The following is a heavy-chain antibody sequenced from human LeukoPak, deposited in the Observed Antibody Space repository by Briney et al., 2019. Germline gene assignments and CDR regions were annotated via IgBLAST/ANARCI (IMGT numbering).Heavy chain of an antibody. Sequence: SETLSLTCTVSGGSISSSSYYWGWIRQPPGKGLEWIGSIYYSGSTYYNPSLKSRVTISVDTSKNQFSLKLSSVTAADTAVYYCARLLVVSVDWGQGTLVTVSS. CDR3: ARLLVVSVD. CDR1: GGSISSSSYY. J-gene: IGHJ4*02. D-gene: IGHD2-8*02. V-gene: IGHV4-39*01. CDR2: IYYSGST.